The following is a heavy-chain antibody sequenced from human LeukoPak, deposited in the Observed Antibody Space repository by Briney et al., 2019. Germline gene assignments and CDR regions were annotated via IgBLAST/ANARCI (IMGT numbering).Heavy chain of an antibody. V-gene: IGHV3-64*01. J-gene: IGHJ6*03. CDR1: GFTFSSYA. D-gene: IGHD7-27*01. CDR3: ARDPGDNYYYYYMDV. Sequence: GGSLRLSCAASGFTFSSYAMXXXXXAPXKGXXXXXXXXSNGGSXYYANSVXXXFTISRXNSKNTLYLQMGSLRAEDMAVYYCARDPGDNYYYYYMDVWGKGTTVTVSS. CDR2: XXSNGGSX.